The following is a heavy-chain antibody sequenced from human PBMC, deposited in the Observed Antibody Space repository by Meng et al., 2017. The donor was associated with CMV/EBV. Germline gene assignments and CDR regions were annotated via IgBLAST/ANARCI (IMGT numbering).Heavy chain of an antibody. Sequence: ASVKVSCKASGYTFTSYGISWVRQAPGQELEWMGWISAYNGNTNYAQKLQGRVTMTTDTSTSTAYMELRSLRSDDTAVYYCARDKYDFWSDYYRGYYYGMDVWGQGTTVTVSS. CDR3: ARDKYDFWSDYYRGYYYGMDV. CDR2: ISAYNGNT. V-gene: IGHV1-18*01. J-gene: IGHJ6*02. D-gene: IGHD3-3*01. CDR1: GYTFTSYG.